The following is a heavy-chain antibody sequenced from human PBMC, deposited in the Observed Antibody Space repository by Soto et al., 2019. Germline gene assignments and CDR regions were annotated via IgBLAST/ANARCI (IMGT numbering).Heavy chain of an antibody. V-gene: IGHV3-21*01. J-gene: IGHJ4*02. Sequence: EVQLVESGGGLVKPGGSLRLSCAASGFTFSSYSMNWVRQAPGKGLEWVSSISSSSSYIYYADSVKGRFTISRDNAKNPVDLKMNRLRGEDTAVYFWARDGCRGWYGMTDYLGQGTLVTVSS. CDR1: GFTFSSYS. D-gene: IGHD6-19*01. CDR3: ARDGCRGWYGMTDY. CDR2: ISSSSSYI.